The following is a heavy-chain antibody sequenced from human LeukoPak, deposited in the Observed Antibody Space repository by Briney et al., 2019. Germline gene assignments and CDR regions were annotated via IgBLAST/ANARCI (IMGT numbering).Heavy chain of an antibody. CDR3: AKDLGSRGYSYGYFDY. J-gene: IGHJ4*02. CDR2: ISGSGGST. CDR1: GFTFSSYA. V-gene: IGHV3-23*01. Sequence: PGGSLRLSCAASGFTFSSYAMSWVRQAPGKGLEWVSAISGSGGSTYYADSVKGRFTISRDNSKNTLYLQMNSLRAEDTAVYYCAKDLGSRGYSYGYFDYWGQGTLVTVSS. D-gene: IGHD5-18*01.